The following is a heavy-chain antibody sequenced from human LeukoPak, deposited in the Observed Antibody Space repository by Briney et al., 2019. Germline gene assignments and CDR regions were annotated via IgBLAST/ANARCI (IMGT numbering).Heavy chain of an antibody. CDR2: IIPIFGTA. V-gene: IGHV1-69*13. CDR1: GGTFSSYA. J-gene: IGHJ5*02. Sequence: RASVKASCKASGGTFSSYAISWVRQAPGQGLEWMGGIIPIFGTANYAQKFQGRVTITADESTSTAYMELSSLRSEDTAVYYCAREQAIAAAGTRWFDPWGQGTLVTVSS. D-gene: IGHD6-13*01. CDR3: AREQAIAAAGTRWFDP.